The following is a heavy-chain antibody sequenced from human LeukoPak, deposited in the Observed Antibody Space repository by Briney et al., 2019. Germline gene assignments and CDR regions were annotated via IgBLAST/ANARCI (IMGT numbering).Heavy chain of an antibody. D-gene: IGHD2-2*01. V-gene: IGHV6-1*01. CDR1: GDSVSRNNAA. J-gene: IGHJ5*01. CDR2: TYYRSKWYN. CDR3: AGGYAPDS. Sequence: SQTLSLTCAISGDSVSRNNAAWNWLRQSPSRGLEWLGRTYYRSKWYNDYAVSVKSRITINPDTSENQFSLLLNAVTPEDTAVYYCAGGYAPDSWGQGTPVTVSS.